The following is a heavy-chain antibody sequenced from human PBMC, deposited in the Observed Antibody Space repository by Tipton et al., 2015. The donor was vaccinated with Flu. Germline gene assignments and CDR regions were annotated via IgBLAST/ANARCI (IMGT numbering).Heavy chain of an antibody. CDR3: AKGGPSNLPARFDP. CDR2: ISWNSGSI. Sequence: RSLRLSCAASGFTFDDYAMHWVRQAPGKGLEWVSGISWNSGSIGYADSVKGRFTISRDNAKNSLYLQMNSLRAEDTALYYCAKGGPSNLPARFDPWGQGTLVTVSS. J-gene: IGHJ5*02. CDR1: GFTFDDYA. V-gene: IGHV3-9*01. D-gene: IGHD2-2*01.